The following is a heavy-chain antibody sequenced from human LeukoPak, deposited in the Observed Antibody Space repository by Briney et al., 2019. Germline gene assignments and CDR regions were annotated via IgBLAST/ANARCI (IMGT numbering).Heavy chain of an antibody. D-gene: IGHD4/OR15-4a*01. CDR1: GFAVSNDY. CDR3: ARDRPYGGLNGFDY. Sequence: PGGSLRLSCAASGFAVSNDYMSWVRQAPGKGLEWVSIIYTDGNTYYADPVKGRFTIYRDNSKNTLNLQMNSLRAEDTAVYYCARDRPYGGLNGFDYWGQGTLVTVSS. V-gene: IGHV3-53*01. J-gene: IGHJ4*02. CDR2: IYTDGNT.